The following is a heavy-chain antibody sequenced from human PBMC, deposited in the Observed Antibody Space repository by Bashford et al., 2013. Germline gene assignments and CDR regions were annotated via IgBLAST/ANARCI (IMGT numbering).Heavy chain of an antibody. J-gene: IGHJ4*02. Sequence: ASVKVSCKASGYTFTNYRISWVRQAPGQGLEWMGWISAYNGNTYYAQKLQGRVTMTTDTATSTAYMELRSLRSDDTAFYYCAKDLRQVGDWKDDGDNSNFDYWGQGTLVTVSS. CDR3: AKDLRQVGDWKDDGDNSNFDY. V-gene: IGHV1-18*01. CDR2: ISAYNGNT. D-gene: IGHD1-1*01. CDR1: GYTFTNYR.